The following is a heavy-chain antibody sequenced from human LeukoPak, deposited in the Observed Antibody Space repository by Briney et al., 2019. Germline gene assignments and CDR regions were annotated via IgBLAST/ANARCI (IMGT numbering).Heavy chain of an antibody. V-gene: IGHV4-38-2*01. CDR2: IYHSGST. CDR1: GYSIRSGDY. CDR3: ARTRSVTTTPGFDH. Sequence: SETLSLTCAVSGYSIRSGDYWGWIRQSPGKGLEWIGSIYHSGSTHYNPPLKSRVTISVDTSKNQFSLMLSSVTAADTAVYYCARTRSVTTTPGFDHWGQGTLVTVSS. D-gene: IGHD4-17*01. J-gene: IGHJ4*02.